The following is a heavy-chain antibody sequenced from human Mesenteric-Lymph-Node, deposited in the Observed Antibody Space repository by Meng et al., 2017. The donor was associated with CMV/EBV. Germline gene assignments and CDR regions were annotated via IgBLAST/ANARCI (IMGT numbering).Heavy chain of an antibody. D-gene: IGHD2-2*01. CDR3: ARDRCSSTSCYYYYGMDV. CDR2: ISSSSSYI. Sequence: GGSLRLSCAASGFTFSSYSMNWVRQAPGKGLEWVSSISSSSSYIYYADSVKGRFTISRDNAENSLYLQMNSLRAEDTAVYYCARDRCSSTSCYYYYGMDVWGQGTTVTVSS. V-gene: IGHV3-21*01. CDR1: GFTFSSYS. J-gene: IGHJ6*02.